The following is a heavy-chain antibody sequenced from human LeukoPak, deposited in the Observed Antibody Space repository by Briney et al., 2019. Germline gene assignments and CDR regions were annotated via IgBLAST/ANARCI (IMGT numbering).Heavy chain of an antibody. D-gene: IGHD3-9*01. V-gene: IGHV4-34*01. CDR3: AHLDKSWYFDL. CDR1: GGSFSGYY. Sequence: PSETLSRTCAVYGGSFSGYYWSWIRQPPGKGLEWIGEINHSGSTNYNLSLKSRVTISVDTSKNQFSLKLSSVTAADTAVYYCAHLDKSWYFDLWGRGTLVTVSS. CDR2: INHSGST. J-gene: IGHJ2*01.